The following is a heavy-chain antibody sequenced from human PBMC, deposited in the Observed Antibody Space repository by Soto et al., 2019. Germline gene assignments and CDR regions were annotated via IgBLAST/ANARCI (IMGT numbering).Heavy chain of an antibody. CDR2: ISSSGTIT. Sequence: EVQLVESGGGLVQPGGSLRLSCAASGFTFSNYEMNWVRQAPGKGLEWVSYISSSGTITYYADSVKGRFTISRDNAKSSLYLQMNSLRVEDTAVYYCARDEGMRGTTLGWGQGTLVTVSS. V-gene: IGHV3-48*03. D-gene: IGHD4-17*01. J-gene: IGHJ4*02. CDR1: GFTFSNYE. CDR3: ARDEGMRGTTLG.